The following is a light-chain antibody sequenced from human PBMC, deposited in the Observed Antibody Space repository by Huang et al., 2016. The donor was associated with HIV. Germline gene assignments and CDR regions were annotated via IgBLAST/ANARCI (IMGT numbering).Light chain of an antibody. CDR3: QQSYTTPLT. J-gene: IGKJ4*01. CDR1: QSISTD. CDR2: TAS. Sequence: DIQMTQSPSSLSASVGDTVTISCRASQSISTDVNWYQQTPGKAPKFLISTASTLQSGVPSRFSGSGSRTDFTLTINSLQPEDFATYYCQQSYTTPLTFGGGTKVEVK. V-gene: IGKV1-39*01.